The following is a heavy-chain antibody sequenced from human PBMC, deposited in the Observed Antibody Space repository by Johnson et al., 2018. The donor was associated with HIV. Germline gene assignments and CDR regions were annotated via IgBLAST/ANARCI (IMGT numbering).Heavy chain of an antibody. D-gene: IGHD3-16*01. CDR3: ARDMSDSAWGDDFDI. CDR1: GFTFSRYW. J-gene: IGHJ3*02. V-gene: IGHV3-7*01. Sequence: VQLVESGGGLVQPGGSLRLSCAASGFTFSRYWMSWVRQAPGKGLEWVANINQDGSEKYYVDSVKGRFPISRDNAKNSLYLQMNSLRAEDTAVYYGARDMSDSAWGDDFDIWGQGTMVTVSP. CDR2: INQDGSEK.